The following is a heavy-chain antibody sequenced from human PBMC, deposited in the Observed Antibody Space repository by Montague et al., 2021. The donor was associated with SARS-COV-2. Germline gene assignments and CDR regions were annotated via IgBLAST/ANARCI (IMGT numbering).Heavy chain of an antibody. CDR2: IHHGGST. Sequence: SETLSLTCPVHGGSFSTYSWNWIRQPPGKGLEWIGEIHHGGSTNYNPSLKSRVTISADTSKNQFSLKLTSVAAADTAVYYCARLGDGVVPSPILGVGPYYSYDCMDVWGKGTTVTVSS. D-gene: IGHD2-15*01. V-gene: IGHV4-34*01. J-gene: IGHJ6*03. CDR1: GGSFSTYS. CDR3: ARLGDGVVPSPILGVGPYYSYDCMDV.